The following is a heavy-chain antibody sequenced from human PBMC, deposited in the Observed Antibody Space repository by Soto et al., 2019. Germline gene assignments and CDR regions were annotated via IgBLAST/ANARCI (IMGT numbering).Heavy chain of an antibody. D-gene: IGHD4-17*01. V-gene: IGHV1-18*01. Sequence: ASVKVSCKASGYTFTSYGISWVRQAPGQGLEWMGWISAYNGNTNYAQKIQGRITMTTDTSTSTAYMELRSLRTDDTAVNYCARETTIYDYGDGPWGQGTLVTVSS. CDR1: GYTFTSYG. CDR2: ISAYNGNT. CDR3: ARETTIYDYGDGP. J-gene: IGHJ5*02.